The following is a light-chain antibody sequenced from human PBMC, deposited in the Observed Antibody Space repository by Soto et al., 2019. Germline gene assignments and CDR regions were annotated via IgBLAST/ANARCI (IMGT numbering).Light chain of an antibody. J-gene: IGKJ1*01. CDR3: QQHDNWPRT. CDR1: QSVGSN. V-gene: IGKV3-15*01. CDR2: GAS. Sequence: EIVMTQSPATLSVSPGERVTLSCRARQSVGSNLAWYQQKPGQAPRLLIYGASTRATGIPARFSGSGSETEFTLTISSLQAEDSAVYYCQQHDNWPRTFGQGTKVDIK.